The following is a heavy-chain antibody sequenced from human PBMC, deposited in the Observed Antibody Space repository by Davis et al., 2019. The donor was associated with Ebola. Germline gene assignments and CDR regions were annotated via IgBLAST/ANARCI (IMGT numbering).Heavy chain of an antibody. D-gene: IGHD2/OR15-2a*01. CDR1: GGSISSGSYY. J-gene: IGHJ3*02. CDR3: ARGTTARAFDI. CDR2: IYTSGST. Sequence: LRLSCTVSGGSISSGSYYWSWIRQPAGKGLEWIGHIYTSGSTNYNPSLKSRVTISVDTSKNQFSLKLSSVTAADTAVYYCARGTTARAFDIWGQGTMVTVSS. V-gene: IGHV4-61*09.